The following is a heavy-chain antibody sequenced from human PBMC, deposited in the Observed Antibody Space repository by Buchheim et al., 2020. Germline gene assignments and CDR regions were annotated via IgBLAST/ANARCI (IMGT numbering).Heavy chain of an antibody. CDR2: INHSGST. J-gene: IGHJ4*02. D-gene: IGHD3-22*01. CDR3: ARMVNSRDSFDDYDSSGYLPNDY. V-gene: IGHV4-34*01. Sequence: QVQLQQWGAGLLKPSETLSLTCAVYGGSFSGYYWSWIRQPPGKGLEWIGEINHSGSTNYNPSLKSRVTISVDTSKNKFSLKLSSVTAADTAVYYCARMVNSRDSFDDYDSSGYLPNDYWGQGTL. CDR1: GGSFSGYY.